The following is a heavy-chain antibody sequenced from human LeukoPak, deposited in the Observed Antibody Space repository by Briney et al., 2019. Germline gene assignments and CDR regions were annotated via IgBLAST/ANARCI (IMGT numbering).Heavy chain of an antibody. J-gene: IGHJ6*03. D-gene: IGHD3-10*01. CDR1: GYTFTGYY. Sequence: GASVKVSCKASGYTFTGYYMHWVRQAPGQGLEWMGWINPNSGGTNYAQKFQGRVTMTRDTSISTAYMELNSLRAEDTAVYYCARAGLNYYGRGTYRPRAPYYYYYMDVWGKGTTVTVSS. CDR2: INPNSGGT. V-gene: IGHV1-2*02. CDR3: ARAGLNYYGRGTYRPRAPYYYYYMDV.